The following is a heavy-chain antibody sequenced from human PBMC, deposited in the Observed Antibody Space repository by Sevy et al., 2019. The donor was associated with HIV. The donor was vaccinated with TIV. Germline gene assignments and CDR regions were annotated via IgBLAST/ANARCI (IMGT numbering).Heavy chain of an antibody. CDR2: IRYVGSTR. V-gene: IGHV3-30*02. D-gene: IGHD3-10*01. CDR1: GFSFSAYG. Sequence: GGSLRLSCAASGFSFSAYGMHWVRQAPGKGLEWVTFIRYVGSTRYYADSVKGRFTISRDNPRSTLYLEMNSLRAEDTAVYYCVKGLGMVQGALLSDDTWEQGTMVTV. CDR3: VKGLGMVQGALLSDDT. J-gene: IGHJ3*02.